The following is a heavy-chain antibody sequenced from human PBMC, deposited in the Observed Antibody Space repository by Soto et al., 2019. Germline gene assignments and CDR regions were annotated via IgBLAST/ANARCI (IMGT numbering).Heavy chain of an antibody. CDR2: IYYSGNT. CDR1: GGSINSGNYF. D-gene: IGHD3-9*01. CDR3: ARVLGDDLLTGYSGVDRSLGVFDF. Sequence: QVQLQESGPGLVKPSQTLSLTCTVSGGSINSGNYFWSWIRQPPGKGLEWIGYIYYSGNTYYNPSLKSRVAISSDSSKNQFSLKLSSVTVAETPVYYCARVLGDDLLTGYSGVDRSLGVFDFWGRGTLVTVSP. V-gene: IGHV4-30-4*01. J-gene: IGHJ4*02.